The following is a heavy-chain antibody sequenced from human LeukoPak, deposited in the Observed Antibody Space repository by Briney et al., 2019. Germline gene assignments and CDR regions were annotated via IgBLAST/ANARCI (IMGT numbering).Heavy chain of an antibody. V-gene: IGHV4-34*01. J-gene: IGHJ6*03. D-gene: IGHD2-2*01. Sequence: PSETLSLTCAVYDGSFSGYYWNWLRQPPGKGLEWIGEINDSGSTNFNPSLKNRVIISVDTSKNQFSLKLSSVTAADTAVYYCARSSVVTDYYYYYYMDVWGKGTTVTISS. CDR3: ARSSVVTDYYYYYYMDV. CDR1: DGSFSGYY. CDR2: INDSGST.